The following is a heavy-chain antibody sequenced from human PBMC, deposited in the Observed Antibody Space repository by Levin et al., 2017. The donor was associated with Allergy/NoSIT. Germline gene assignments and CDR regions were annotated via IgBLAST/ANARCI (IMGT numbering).Heavy chain of an antibody. V-gene: IGHV1-3*01. D-gene: IGHD3-3*01. J-gene: IGHJ4*02. CDR1: GYTFTSYA. CDR2: INAGNGNT. CDR3: AREYYSGFLEWLQLDY. Sequence: ASVKVSCKASGYTFTSYAMHWVRQAPGQRLEWMGWINAGNGNTKYSQKFQGRVTITRDTSASTAYMEMSSLRSEDTAVYYCAREYYSGFLEWLQLDYWGQGTLVTVSS.